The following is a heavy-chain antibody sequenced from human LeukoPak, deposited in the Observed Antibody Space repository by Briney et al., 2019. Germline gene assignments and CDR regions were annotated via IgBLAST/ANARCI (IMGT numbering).Heavy chain of an antibody. V-gene: IGHV4-34*01. D-gene: IGHD3-16*01. CDR1: GGSFSGYY. CDR2: INHSGST. Sequence: PSETLSLTCAVYGGSFSGYYWSWIRQPPGKGLEWIGEINHSGSTNYNPSLKSRVTISVDTSKNQFSLKLSSVTAADTAVYYCARGREKDMITFGGVTTFDYWGQGTLVTVSS. J-gene: IGHJ4*02. CDR3: ARGREKDMITFGGVTTFDY.